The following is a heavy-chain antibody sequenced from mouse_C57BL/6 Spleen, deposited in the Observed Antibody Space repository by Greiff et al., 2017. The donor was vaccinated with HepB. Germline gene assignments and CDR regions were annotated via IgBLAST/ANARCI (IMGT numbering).Heavy chain of an antibody. Sequence: QVQLQQSGAELVKPGASVKLSCKASGYTFTSYWMHWVKQRPGQGLEWIGMIHPNSGSTNYNEKFKSKATLTVDKSSSTAYMQLSSLTSEDSAVYYCARSSYYSFDYWGQGTTLTVSS. CDR2: IHPNSGST. CDR3: ARSSYYSFDY. V-gene: IGHV1-64*01. J-gene: IGHJ2*01. D-gene: IGHD2-12*01. CDR1: GYTFTSYW.